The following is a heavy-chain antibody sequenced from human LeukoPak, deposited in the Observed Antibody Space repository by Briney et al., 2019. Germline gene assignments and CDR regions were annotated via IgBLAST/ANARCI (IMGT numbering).Heavy chain of an antibody. Sequence: PSQTLSLTCNVSGGSISSGSYYWSWMRQPAGKGLEWIWRIYTIGNTNYNPSLKSRVTISIDTSKNHFSLKLNSVTAADTAVYYCARTEGDDAFDIWGQGTMVTVSS. D-gene: IGHD3-10*01. V-gene: IGHV4-61*02. CDR2: IYTIGNT. CDR1: GGSISSGSYY. CDR3: ARTEGDDAFDI. J-gene: IGHJ3*02.